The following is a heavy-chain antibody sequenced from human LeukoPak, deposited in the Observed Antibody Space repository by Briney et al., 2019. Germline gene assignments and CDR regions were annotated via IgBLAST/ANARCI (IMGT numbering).Heavy chain of an antibody. Sequence: GSLRLSCAASGFTFGSFAMSWVRQAPGKGLEWVSTISDSGGSTYYADSVKGRFTISRDNAKNSLYLQMNSLRTEDTAVYYCAREARIKAYYYGMDVWGQGTTVTVSS. D-gene: IGHD5-12*01. CDR1: GFTFGSFA. J-gene: IGHJ6*02. V-gene: IGHV3-23*01. CDR2: ISDSGGST. CDR3: AREARIKAYYYGMDV.